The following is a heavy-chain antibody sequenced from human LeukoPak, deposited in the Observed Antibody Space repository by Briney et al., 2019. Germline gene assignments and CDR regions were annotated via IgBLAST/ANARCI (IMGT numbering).Heavy chain of an antibody. Sequence: GGSLRLSCAASGFPFSSYGMTWVRQAQGKGLEWVSDICGSGGTTYYAAPEKGRFTISRDNSKNTLYLQMNSLRAEDTAVYYCAKGSGGDCFDYWGQGTLVTVSS. CDR3: AKGSGGDCFDY. CDR2: ICGSGGTT. CDR1: GFPFSSYG. D-gene: IGHD1-26*01. V-gene: IGHV3-23*01. J-gene: IGHJ4*02.